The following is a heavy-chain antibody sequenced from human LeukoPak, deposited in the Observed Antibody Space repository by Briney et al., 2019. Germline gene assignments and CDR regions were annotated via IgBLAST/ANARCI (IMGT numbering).Heavy chain of an antibody. D-gene: IGHD3-22*01. CDR3: ARSRKPTYYYNTSGYSHDS. Sequence: PGGSLRLSCAASGFTFSSYGIHWVRQAPGKGLDWVAVISYDGSTTYYADSVKGRFTISRDNSKNMVYLQMNSLRADDTALYYCARSRKPTYYYNTSGYSHDSWGHGTLVTVSS. V-gene: IGHV3-30*03. CDR2: ISYDGSTT. J-gene: IGHJ5*01. CDR1: GFTFSSYG.